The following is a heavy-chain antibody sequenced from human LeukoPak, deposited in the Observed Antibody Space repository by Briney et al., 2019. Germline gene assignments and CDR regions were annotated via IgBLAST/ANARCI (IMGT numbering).Heavy chain of an antibody. D-gene: IGHD3-22*01. CDR3: ARVSFDSSGAHFDY. CDR1: GYTFTSYD. V-gene: IGHV1-8*01. CDR2: MNPNSGNT. J-gene: IGHJ4*02. Sequence: ASVKVSCKASGYTFTSYDINWVPLATGQGLEWMGWMNPNSGNTGYAQKFQGRVTMTRNTSISTAYMELSSLRSEDTAVYYCARVSFDSSGAHFDYWGQGTLVTVSS.